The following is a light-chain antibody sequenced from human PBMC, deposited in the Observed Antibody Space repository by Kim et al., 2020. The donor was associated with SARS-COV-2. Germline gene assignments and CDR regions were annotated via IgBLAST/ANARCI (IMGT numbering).Light chain of an antibody. CDR3: ASWDGSLSGWV. CDR1: TSNVGSNT. CDR2: SDT. V-gene: IGLV1-44*01. J-gene: IGLJ3*02. Sequence: GQRVTISCSGSTSNVGSNTVNWYHHLPGTAPKLLIYSDTQRPSGVPDRFSGSRSGTSASLAISGLQSEDEADYYCASWDGSLSGWVFGGGTKLTVL.